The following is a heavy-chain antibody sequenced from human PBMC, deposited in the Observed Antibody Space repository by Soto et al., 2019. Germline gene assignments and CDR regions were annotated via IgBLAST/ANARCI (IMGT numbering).Heavy chain of an antibody. CDR1: GGSISTDNYY. CDR2: SYYSGST. Sequence: QVQLRESGPGLVKPSPTLSLTCTVSGGSISTDNYYWTWIRPPPGKGLEWIGYSYYSGSTYYNPSLKSRFSISVDTSKNQFSLKLSSVTAADTAVYYCVATTVTTIALDYWGQGTLVTVSS. CDR3: VATTVTTIALDY. D-gene: IGHD4-17*01. V-gene: IGHV4-30-4*08. J-gene: IGHJ4*02.